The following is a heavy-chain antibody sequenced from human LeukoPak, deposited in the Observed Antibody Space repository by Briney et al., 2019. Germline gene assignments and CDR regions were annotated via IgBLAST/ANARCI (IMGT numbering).Heavy chain of an antibody. Sequence: PSQTLSLTCTLSGHSISSGSYYWSWIRQPAGKVLEWIGRIYTSGIPHYHPSLKSRVTISVDTSKNLFSLKLTSCPAADRAVFYCARAERFGELLSIFDYWGQGTLITVSS. J-gene: IGHJ4*02. CDR2: IYTSGIP. D-gene: IGHD3-10*01. CDR1: GHSISSGSYY. CDR3: ARAERFGELLSIFDY. V-gene: IGHV4-61*02.